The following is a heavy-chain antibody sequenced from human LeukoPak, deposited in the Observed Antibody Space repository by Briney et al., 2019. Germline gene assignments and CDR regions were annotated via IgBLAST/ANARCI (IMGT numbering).Heavy chain of an antibody. D-gene: IGHD4/OR15-4a*01. CDR1: GGTFSSYA. CDR2: IIPIFGTA. CDR3: ARSGKGARKDGSFDY. V-gene: IGHV1-69*06. Sequence: VSSVKVSCKASGGTFSSYAISWVRQAPGQGLEWMGGIIPIFGTANNAQKFQGRVTITADKSTSTAYMELSSLRSEDTAVYYCARSGKGARKDGSFDYWGQGTLVTVSS. J-gene: IGHJ4*02.